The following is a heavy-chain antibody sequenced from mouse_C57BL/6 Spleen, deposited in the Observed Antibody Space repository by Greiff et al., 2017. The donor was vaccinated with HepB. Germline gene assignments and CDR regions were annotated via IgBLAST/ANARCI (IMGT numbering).Heavy chain of an antibody. D-gene: IGHD2-5*01. CDR2: IYPGDGDT. Sequence: VKLQQSGPELVKPGASVKISCKASGYAFSSSWMNWVKQRPGKGLEWIGRIYPGDGDTNYNGKFKGKATLTADKSSSTAYMQLSSLTSEDSAVYFCARSDSKQAMDYWGQGTSVTVSS. CDR1: GYAFSSSW. J-gene: IGHJ4*01. CDR3: ARSDSKQAMDY. V-gene: IGHV1-82*01.